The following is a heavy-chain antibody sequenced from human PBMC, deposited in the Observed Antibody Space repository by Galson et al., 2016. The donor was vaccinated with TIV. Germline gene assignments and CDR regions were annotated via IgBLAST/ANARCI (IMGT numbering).Heavy chain of an antibody. J-gene: IGHJ4*02. CDR2: IIHDGSEQ. D-gene: IGHD5-12*01. V-gene: IGHV3-30*03. CDR3: ATIPYGYSYGNGLDY. CDR1: GVPFNGYS. Sequence: SLRLSCAASGVPFNGYSMHWVRQPPGGGLEWVSVIIHDGSEQFYADSVKGRFTVSRDNSKSMLHLHMNSLGHEDTALYYCATIPYGYSYGNGLDYWGQGTLVTVSS.